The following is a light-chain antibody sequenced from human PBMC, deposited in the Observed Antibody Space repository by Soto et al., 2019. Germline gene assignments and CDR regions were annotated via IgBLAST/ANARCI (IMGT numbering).Light chain of an antibody. Sequence: QSALTQPASVSGSPGQSITISCTGTSSDVGSYNFVSWYQQHPGKAPKLMIYEGSKRPSGVSKRFSGSKSGNTASLTISGLQAEDEADYYCCSYAGSRVFGGGTKLTVL. V-gene: IGLV2-23*01. CDR3: CSYAGSRV. J-gene: IGLJ3*02. CDR2: EGS. CDR1: SSDVGSYNF.